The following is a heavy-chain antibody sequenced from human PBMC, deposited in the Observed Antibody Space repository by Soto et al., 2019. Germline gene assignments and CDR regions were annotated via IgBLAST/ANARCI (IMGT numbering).Heavy chain of an antibody. Sequence: ASVKVSCKTSEYGFSRYAFHWVRQAPGQGLEWMGWIYAGNGNTKYSQKFQGRVTISRDTFASTTYLELGGLTSEDTALYFCARDHTAFHRSGYPHGMGVWG. CDR1: EYGFSRYA. D-gene: IGHD3-22*01. CDR3: ARDHTAFHRSGYPHGMGV. V-gene: IGHV1-3*01. CDR2: IYAGNGNT. J-gene: IGHJ6*02.